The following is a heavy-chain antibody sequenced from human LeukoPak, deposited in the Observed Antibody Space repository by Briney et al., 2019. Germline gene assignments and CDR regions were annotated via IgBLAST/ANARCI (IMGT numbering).Heavy chain of an antibody. CDR2: MNPNSGNT. V-gene: IGHV1-8*03. J-gene: IGHJ4*02. Sequence: ASVKVSCKASGYTFTSYDINWVRRATGQGLEWMGWMNPNSGNTGYAQKFQGRVTITRNTSISTAYMELSSLRSEDTAVYYCAREDDGDWFFDYWGQGTLVTVSS. D-gene: IGHD3-9*01. CDR1: GYTFTSYD. CDR3: AREDDGDWFFDY.